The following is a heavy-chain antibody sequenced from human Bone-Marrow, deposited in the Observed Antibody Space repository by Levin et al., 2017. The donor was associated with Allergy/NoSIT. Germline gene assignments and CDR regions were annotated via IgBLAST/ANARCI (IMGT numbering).Heavy chain of an antibody. CDR1: GFFFRDYG. D-gene: IGHD2-21*02. CDR3: ARDPGVGGDFGLPVYYFDS. J-gene: IGHJ4*02. Sequence: SGGSLRLSCVASGFFFRDYGMHWVRQSPGKGLDWVSYISSGGAIFYADSVKGRFAMSRDNAKNSLSLHMSSLRAEDTAIYYCARDPGVGGDFGLPVYYFDSWGQGNLVTVSS. CDR2: ISSGGAI. V-gene: IGHV3-48*03.